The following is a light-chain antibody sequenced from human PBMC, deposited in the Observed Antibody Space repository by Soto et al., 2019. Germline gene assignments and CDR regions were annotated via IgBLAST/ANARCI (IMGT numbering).Light chain of an antibody. CDR3: SSHTSYSTRV. J-gene: IGLJ1*01. CDR1: SSDVGGYNY. V-gene: IGLV2-14*01. CDR2: EVS. Sequence: LTQPASVSGSPGQSIAISCTGTSSDVGGYNYVSWYQQHPGKAPKLMIHEVSNRPSGISDRFSGSKSGNTASLTISGLQADDEADYYCSSHTSYSTRVFGTGTKLTVL.